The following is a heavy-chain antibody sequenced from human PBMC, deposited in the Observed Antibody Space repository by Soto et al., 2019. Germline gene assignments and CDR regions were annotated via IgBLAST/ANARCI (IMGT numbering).Heavy chain of an antibody. D-gene: IGHD6-13*01. Sequence: GASVKVSCKASGGTFSSYTIGWVGQAPGQGLEWMGWISAYNGNTKYAQKFQGRVTMTTDTSTSTAYMEVRSLRSDDTAVYYCARDAAAGLNDYWGQGTLVTVSS. J-gene: IGHJ4*02. CDR3: ARDAAAGLNDY. V-gene: IGHV1-18*01. CDR2: ISAYNGNT. CDR1: GGTFSSYT.